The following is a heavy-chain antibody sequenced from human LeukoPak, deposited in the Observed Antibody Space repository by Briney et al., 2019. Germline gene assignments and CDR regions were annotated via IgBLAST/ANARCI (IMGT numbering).Heavy chain of an antibody. Sequence: YPSETLSLTCAVSGYSISSGYYWGWIRQPPGKGLEWIGSIYYSGSTYYNPSLKSRVTISIDTSKNQFSLKLSSVTAADTAVYYCVGETTVTTIPWGQGTLVTVSS. V-gene: IGHV4-38-2*01. J-gene: IGHJ5*02. CDR3: VGETTVTTIP. CDR2: IYYSGST. D-gene: IGHD4-17*01. CDR1: GYSISSGYY.